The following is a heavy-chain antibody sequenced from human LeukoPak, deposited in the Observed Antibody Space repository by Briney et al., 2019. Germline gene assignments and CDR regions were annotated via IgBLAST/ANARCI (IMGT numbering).Heavy chain of an antibody. V-gene: IGHV3-30*18. D-gene: IGHD6-13*01. CDR1: GFTFSSYG. CDR3: AKEFYSSPYFDY. J-gene: IGHJ4*02. Sequence: GMFLRLSCAASGFTFSSYGMHWVRQAPGKGLEWVAVISYDGSNKYYADSAKGRFTISRDNSKNTLYLQMNSLRAEDTAVYYCAKEFYSSPYFDYWGQGTLVTVSS. CDR2: ISYDGSNK.